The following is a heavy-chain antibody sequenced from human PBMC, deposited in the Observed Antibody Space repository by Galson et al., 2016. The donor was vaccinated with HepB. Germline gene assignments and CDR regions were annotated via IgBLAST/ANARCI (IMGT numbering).Heavy chain of an antibody. CDR1: GFIFSTYW. V-gene: IGHV3-7*03. D-gene: IGHD3-16*01. CDR3: ARDADTWGH. CDR2: IKGDGSDT. J-gene: IGHJ4*02. Sequence: SLRLSCAASGFIFSTYWMSWVRQAPGKGLEWVATIKGDGSDTYYVDSVKGRFTISRDNAMNSLFLQMNSLRAEDSAVYYGARDADTWGHWGQGTLVSVSS.